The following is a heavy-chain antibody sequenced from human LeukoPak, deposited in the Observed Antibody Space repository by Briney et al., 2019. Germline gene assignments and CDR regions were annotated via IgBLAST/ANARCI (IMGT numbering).Heavy chain of an antibody. CDR3: ARDEGESGNYLGAIVDP. CDR1: GYTFTSYG. V-gene: IGHV1-18*01. Sequence: ASVKVSCKASGYTFTSYGISWVRQAPGQGLEWMGWISAYNGNTNYAQKFQGRVTMTRDMSTSTVYMELSSLISEDTAVYYCARDEGESGNYLGAIVDPWGQGTLVTVSS. J-gene: IGHJ5*02. CDR2: ISAYNGNT. D-gene: IGHD1-26*01.